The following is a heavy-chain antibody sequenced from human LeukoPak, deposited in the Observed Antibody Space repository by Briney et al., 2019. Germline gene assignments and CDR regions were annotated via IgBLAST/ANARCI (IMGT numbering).Heavy chain of an antibody. CDR2: IYYSGST. Sequence: PETLSLTCTVSGGSVSSGSYYWSWIRQPPGKGLEWIGYIYYSGSTNYNPSLKSRVTISVDTSKNRFSLKLSSVTAADTAVYYCARESEGYCTNGVCSNWGQGTLVTVSS. J-gene: IGHJ4*02. CDR1: GGSVSSGSYY. V-gene: IGHV4-61*01. D-gene: IGHD2-8*01. CDR3: ARESEGYCTNGVCSN.